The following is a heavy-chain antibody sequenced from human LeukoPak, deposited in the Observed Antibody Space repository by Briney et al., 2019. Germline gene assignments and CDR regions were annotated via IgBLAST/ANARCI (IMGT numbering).Heavy chain of an antibody. D-gene: IGHD1-1*01. Sequence: GGSLRLSCAASGFTFSSYAMSWVRQAPARGLEWVSSLRGNGSTFYADSVKGRFTLSRDESRNTVYFQLNSPRVEVTAVYYCAKASWVSNGDAVLWGQGTLVTVFS. V-gene: IGHV3-23*01. J-gene: IGHJ4*02. CDR3: AKASWVSNGDAVL. CDR2: LRGNGST. CDR1: GFTFSSYA.